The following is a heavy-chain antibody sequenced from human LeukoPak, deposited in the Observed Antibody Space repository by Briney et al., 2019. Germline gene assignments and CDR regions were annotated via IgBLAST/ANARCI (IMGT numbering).Heavy chain of an antibody. D-gene: IGHD2-21*02. J-gene: IGHJ4*02. CDR2: IYHSGST. Sequence: SETLSLTCTVSGGSISSYYWSWIRQPPGKGLEWIGYIYHSGSTNYNPSLKSRVTISVDTSKNQFSLNLSSVTAADTAVYYCARVRPAPLCGGDCYAFDYWGQGTLVTVSS. CDR1: GGSISSYY. V-gene: IGHV4-59*01. CDR3: ARVRPAPLCGGDCYAFDY.